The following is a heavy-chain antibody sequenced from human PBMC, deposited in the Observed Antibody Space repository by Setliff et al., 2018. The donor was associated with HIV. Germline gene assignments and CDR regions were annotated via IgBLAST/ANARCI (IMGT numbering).Heavy chain of an antibody. J-gene: IGHJ3*01. D-gene: IGHD7-27*01. Sequence: GSLRLSCAASGFSFSDYYMTWVRRAPGKGLEWVSYISVTGNTIFYGDSVEGRFTISRDNAKNSLYLQMNSLRADDTAVYYCARSIRANWGGNDAFDFWGQGTKVTVSS. CDR3: ARSIRANWGGNDAFDF. CDR1: GFSFSDYY. V-gene: IGHV3-11*04. CDR2: ISVTGNTI.